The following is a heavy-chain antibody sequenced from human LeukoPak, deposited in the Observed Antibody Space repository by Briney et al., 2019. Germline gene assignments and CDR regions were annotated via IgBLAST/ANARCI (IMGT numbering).Heavy chain of an antibody. V-gene: IGHV1-69*13. CDR2: IIPISGTA. Sequence: ASVKVSCKASGGTFSSYAISWVRQAPGQGLEWMGGIIPISGTANYAQKFQGRVTITADESTSTAYMELSSLRSEDTAVYYCARDRYSSSWGYFDYWGQGTLVTVSS. CDR1: GGTFSSYA. CDR3: ARDRYSSSWGYFDY. D-gene: IGHD6-13*01. J-gene: IGHJ4*02.